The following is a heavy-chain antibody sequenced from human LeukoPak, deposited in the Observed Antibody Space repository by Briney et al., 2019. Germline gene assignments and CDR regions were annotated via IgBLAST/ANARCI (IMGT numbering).Heavy chain of an antibody. D-gene: IGHD3/OR15-3a*01. CDR1: RYTFTGYY. J-gene: IGHJ6*02. CDR2: INPNSGGT. CDR3: ARGGDWAPYGMDV. V-gene: IGHV1-2*02. Sequence: ASVKVSCKAFRYTFTGYYTHWVRQAPGQGLEWMGWINPNSGGTNYVQKIQGRVTMTRDTSISTAYMELSGLRSDDTAVYYCARGGDWAPYGMDVWGQGTTVTVSS.